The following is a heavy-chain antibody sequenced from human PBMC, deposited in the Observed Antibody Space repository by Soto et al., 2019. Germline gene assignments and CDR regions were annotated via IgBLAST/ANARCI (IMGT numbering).Heavy chain of an antibody. Sequence: SETLSLTCAVYGGSFSGYYWSWIRQPPGKGLEWIGEINHSGSTNYNPSLKSRVTISVDTSKNQFSLKLSSVTAADTAVYYCAGFVVVPAARKDNWFDPRGQGTLLTVSS. CDR3: AGFVVVPAARKDNWFDP. J-gene: IGHJ5*02. CDR1: GGSFSGYY. V-gene: IGHV4-34*01. CDR2: INHSGST. D-gene: IGHD2-2*01.